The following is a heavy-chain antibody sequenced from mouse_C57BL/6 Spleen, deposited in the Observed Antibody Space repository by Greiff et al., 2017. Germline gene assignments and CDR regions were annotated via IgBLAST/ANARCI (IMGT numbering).Heavy chain of an antibody. CDR2: IRLKSDNYAT. J-gene: IGHJ3*01. Sequence: EVKVEESGGGLVQPGGSMKLSCVASGFTFSNYWMNWVRQSPEKGLEWVAQIRLKSDNYATHYAESVKGRFTISRDDSKSSVYLQMNNLRAEDTGIYYCTGAPITTVVATPFAYWGQGTLVTVSA. CDR3: TGAPITTVVATPFAY. V-gene: IGHV6-3*01. CDR1: GFTFSNYW. D-gene: IGHD1-1*01.